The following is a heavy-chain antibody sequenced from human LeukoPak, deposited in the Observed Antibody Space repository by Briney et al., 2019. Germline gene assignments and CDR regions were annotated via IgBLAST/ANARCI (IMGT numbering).Heavy chain of an antibody. CDR2: INPNRGGT. Sequence: ASVKVSCKASGYTFTGYYMHWVRQAPGQGLEWMGWINPNRGGTNYAQKFQGRVTMTRDTSISTAYMELSRLRSDDTAVYYCARVDFWSGSVAFDIWGQGTMVTVSS. CDR1: GYTFTGYY. CDR3: ARVDFWSGSVAFDI. V-gene: IGHV1-2*02. D-gene: IGHD3-3*01. J-gene: IGHJ3*02.